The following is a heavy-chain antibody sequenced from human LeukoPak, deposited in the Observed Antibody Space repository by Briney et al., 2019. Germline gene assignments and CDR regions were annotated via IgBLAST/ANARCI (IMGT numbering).Heavy chain of an antibody. CDR1: GGTFSHYA. V-gene: IGHV1-69*13. CDR3: ARWGGNCNGANCHGYWPFDF. J-gene: IGHJ4*02. Sequence: ASVKVSCKASGGTFSHYAFSWVRQPPGQGLEWMGGIIPILGIANYAQKFQGKVTITADESTSTAYMEMSSLRSDDTAMYYCARWGGNCNGANCHGYWPFDFWGQGTLVTVNS. D-gene: IGHD4/OR15-4a*01. CDR2: IIPILGIA.